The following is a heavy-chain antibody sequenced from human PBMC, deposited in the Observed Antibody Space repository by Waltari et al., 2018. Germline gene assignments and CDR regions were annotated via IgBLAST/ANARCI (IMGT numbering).Heavy chain of an antibody. CDR1: GFTFSSYA. J-gene: IGHJ4*02. V-gene: IGHV3-23*01. CDR2: ISCSGGST. Sequence: EVQLLESGGGLVQPGGSLRLSCAASGFTFSSYAMSWVRQAPGKGLEWVSAISCSGGSTYDADSVKGRFTISRDSSKNTLYLQMNSLRAEDTAVYYCAKEEWDCSSTSCYTCFDYWGQGTLVTVSS. CDR3: AKEEWDCSSTSCYTCFDY. D-gene: IGHD2-2*02.